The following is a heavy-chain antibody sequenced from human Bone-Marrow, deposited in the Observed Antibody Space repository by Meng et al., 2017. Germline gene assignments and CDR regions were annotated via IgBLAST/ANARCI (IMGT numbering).Heavy chain of an antibody. Sequence: ASVKVSCKTSGYNFDTYGISWVRQAPGQGLEWMGWISTYTGSTDYAPNLQGRVTMTTDASASTAYMELRSLTSDDTAVYYCARDLTYSSGSPPAYWGQGSLVTVSS. J-gene: IGHJ4*02. CDR2: ISTYTGST. V-gene: IGHV1-18*01. CDR1: GYNFDTYG. CDR3: ARDLTYSSGSPPAY. D-gene: IGHD3-10*01.